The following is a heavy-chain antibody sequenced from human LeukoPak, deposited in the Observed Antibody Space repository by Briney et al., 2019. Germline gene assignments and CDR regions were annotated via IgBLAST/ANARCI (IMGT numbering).Heavy chain of an antibody. CDR1: GYTFTSYY. Sequence: ASVKVSCKASGYTFTSYYMHWVRQAPGQGLEWMGIINPSGGSTSYAQKFQGRVTMTRDTSTSTVYTELSSLRSEDTAVYYCARWTTDFLDYYYMDVWGKGTTVTISS. CDR2: INPSGGST. CDR3: ARWTTDFLDYYYMDV. V-gene: IGHV1-46*01. D-gene: IGHD3/OR15-3a*01. J-gene: IGHJ6*03.